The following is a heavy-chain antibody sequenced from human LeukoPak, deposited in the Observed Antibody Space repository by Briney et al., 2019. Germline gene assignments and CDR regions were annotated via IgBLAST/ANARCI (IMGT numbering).Heavy chain of an antibody. V-gene: IGHV3-30*03. CDR3: ARDRHIAAAGPPGDAFDI. CDR1: GFTFSSYG. Sequence: GGSLRLSCAASGFTFSSYGMHRVRQAPGKGLEWVAVISYDGNNKYYADSVKGRFTISRDNSKNTLYLQMNSLRAEDTAVYYCARDRHIAAAGPPGDAFDIWGQGTMVTVSS. D-gene: IGHD6-13*01. CDR2: ISYDGNNK. J-gene: IGHJ3*02.